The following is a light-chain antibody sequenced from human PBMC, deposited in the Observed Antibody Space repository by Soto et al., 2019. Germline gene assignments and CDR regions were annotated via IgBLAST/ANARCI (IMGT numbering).Light chain of an antibody. Sequence: QSALTQPASVSGSPGQSIAISCTGSSSDVGRYNSVSWYQQHPGKAPKLMIYEGSKRPSGVSDRFSGSKSGNTASLTISGLQTEDEADYYSCSYVGDPYVFGTGTKVTVL. CDR2: EGS. V-gene: IGLV2-23*01. J-gene: IGLJ1*01. CDR1: SSDVGRYNS. CDR3: CSYVGDPYV.